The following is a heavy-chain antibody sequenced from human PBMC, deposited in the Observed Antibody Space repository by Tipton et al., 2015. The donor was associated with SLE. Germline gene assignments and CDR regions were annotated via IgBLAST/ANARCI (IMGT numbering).Heavy chain of an antibody. Sequence: TLSLTCTVSGGYISTGNYYWSWIRQPAGKGLEWIGRIYTTGSTNYNPSLKSRVTISVDTSKNQFSLKLSSVTAADTAVYYCARGSSDILVVPGTPDHFYYYMDVWGEGTTVTVSS. CDR3: ARGSSDILVVPGTPDHFYYYMDV. D-gene: IGHD2-2*01. J-gene: IGHJ6*03. CDR1: GGYISTGNYY. V-gene: IGHV4-61*02. CDR2: IYTTGST.